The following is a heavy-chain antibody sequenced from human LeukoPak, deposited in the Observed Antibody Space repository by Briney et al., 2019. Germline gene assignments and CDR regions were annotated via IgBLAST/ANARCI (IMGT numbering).Heavy chain of an antibody. CDR1: GFTFSSYA. V-gene: IGHV3-9*01. CDR3: AKGRGYSYGDGLDY. J-gene: IGHJ4*02. Sequence: PGGSLRLSCAASGFTFSSYAMHWVRQAPGKGLEWVSGISWNSGSIGYADSVKGRFTISRDNAKNSLYLQMNSLRAEDTALYYCAKGRGYSYGDGLDYWGQGTLVTVSS. CDR2: ISWNSGSI. D-gene: IGHD5-18*01.